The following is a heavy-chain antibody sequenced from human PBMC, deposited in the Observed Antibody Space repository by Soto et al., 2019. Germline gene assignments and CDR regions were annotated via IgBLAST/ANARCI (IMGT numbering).Heavy chain of an antibody. CDR1: VGSFKVGSYS. CDR2: VYHTGRT. J-gene: IGHJ4*02. V-gene: IGHV4-61*01. CDR3: ARDFAYFDY. Sequence: SETLSITCTFSVGSFKVGSYSWSWIRQPPGKGLEWIGYVYHTGRTSYNPSLKSRVSISMDTSKNQFSLNLDSVTAADTAVYFCARDFAYFDYWGQGTLVTVSS. D-gene: IGHD3-3*01.